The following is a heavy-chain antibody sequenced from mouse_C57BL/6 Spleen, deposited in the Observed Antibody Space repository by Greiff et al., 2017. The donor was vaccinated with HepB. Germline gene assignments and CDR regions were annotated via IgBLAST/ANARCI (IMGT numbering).Heavy chain of an antibody. V-gene: IGHV5-17*01. J-gene: IGHJ2*01. CDR2: ISSGSSTI. CDR1: GFTFSDYG. Sequence: EVKLVESGGGLVKPGGSLKLSCAASGFTFSDYGMHWVRQAPEKGLEWVAYISSGSSTIYYADTVKGRFTISRDNAKNTLFLQMTSLRSEDTAMYYCASSYYYGSSSYFDYWGQGTTLTVSS. D-gene: IGHD1-1*01. CDR3: ASSYYYGSSSYFDY.